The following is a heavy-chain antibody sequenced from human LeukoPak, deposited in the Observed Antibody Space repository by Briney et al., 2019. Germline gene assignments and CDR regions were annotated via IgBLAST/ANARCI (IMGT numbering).Heavy chain of an antibody. CDR3: ARGGLVCRSGNCYWGATDI. CDR2: ISIYNGDT. V-gene: IGHV1-18*01. Sequence: AGVKDSCVASRYTVTTYGICRGRQAPGEGVGWGGLISIYNGDTNYAQKVQDRVTMTTDTSTSTAYIELRSLRSDDTAVYYCARGGLVCRSGNCYWGATDIWGQGATVTVS. J-gene: IGHJ6*02. D-gene: IGHD2-2*01. CDR1: RYTVTTYG.